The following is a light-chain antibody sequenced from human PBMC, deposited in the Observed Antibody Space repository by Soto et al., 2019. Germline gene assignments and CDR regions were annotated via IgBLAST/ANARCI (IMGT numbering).Light chain of an antibody. J-gene: IGKJ1*01. CDR3: QQYGTSPWT. CDR1: QSISSY. CDR2: AAS. V-gene: IGKV1-39*01. Sequence: DIQMTQSPSSLSASVGDRVTITCRASQSISSYLNWYQQKPGKAPKLLIYAASSLQSGVPSRFSGSGSGTDFTLTINGLEPEDFAMYFCQQYGTSPWTFGQGTTGDIK.